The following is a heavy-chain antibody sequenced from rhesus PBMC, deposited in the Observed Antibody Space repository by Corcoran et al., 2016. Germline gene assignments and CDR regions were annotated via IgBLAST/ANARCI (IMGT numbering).Heavy chain of an antibody. Sequence: EVQLVESGGGLVQPGGSLRLSCAASGFTFCDYTIYWFRQAPGKGLEWVGFIRSKAYGATAEYAASVTGRFTFSRDDSKSIAYLQMSSLRNEDTAVYYCTTDGHSSWAVNYWGQGVLVTVSS. CDR2: IRSKAYGATA. D-gene: IGHD6-13*01. CDR3: TTDGHSSWAVNY. V-gene: IGHV3-184*01. J-gene: IGHJ4*01. CDR1: GFTFCDYT.